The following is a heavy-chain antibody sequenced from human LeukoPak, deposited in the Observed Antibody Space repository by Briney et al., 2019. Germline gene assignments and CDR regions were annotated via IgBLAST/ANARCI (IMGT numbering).Heavy chain of an antibody. J-gene: IGHJ6*03. CDR2: IYYSGST. CDR3: ESSRFGYYYMDV. D-gene: IGHD3-16*01. CDR1: GGSFSGYY. V-gene: IGHV4-34*01. Sequence: SETLSLTCAVYGGSFSGYYWSWIRQPPGKGLEWIGSIYYSGSTYYNPSLKSRVTISVDTSKNQFSLKLSSVTAADTAVYYCESSRFGYYYMDVWGKGTTVTVSS.